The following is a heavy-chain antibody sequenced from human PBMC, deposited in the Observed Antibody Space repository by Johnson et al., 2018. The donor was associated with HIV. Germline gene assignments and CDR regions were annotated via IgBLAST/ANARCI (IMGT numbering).Heavy chain of an antibody. Sequence: VYLVASGGGSVQPGGSLRLSCAASRFSLRSYWMTWVRQAPGKGLEWVASIKQDGSEKYYVDSVTGRFTISRDNAKNSLYLQLNSLRAEDTAVYYCARARVGYSFAGWGTDAFDIWGQGTMVTVSS. CDR3: ARARVGYSFAGWGTDAFDI. J-gene: IGHJ3*02. D-gene: IGHD5-18*01. CDR1: RFSLRSYW. V-gene: IGHV3-7*05. CDR2: IKQDGSEK.